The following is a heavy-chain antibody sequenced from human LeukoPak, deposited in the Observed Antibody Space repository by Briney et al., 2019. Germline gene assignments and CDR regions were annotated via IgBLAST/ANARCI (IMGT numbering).Heavy chain of an antibody. Sequence: GGSLRLSCAASGFTFSDYYMSWIRQAPGKGLEWVSYISSSGSTIYYADSVKGRFTISRDNSKNTLYLQMNSLRAEDTAIYYCATDSSSWYFDYWGQGTLVTVSS. CDR2: ISSSGSTI. CDR3: ATDSSSWYFDY. CDR1: GFTFSDYY. D-gene: IGHD6-13*01. J-gene: IGHJ4*02. V-gene: IGHV3-11*01.